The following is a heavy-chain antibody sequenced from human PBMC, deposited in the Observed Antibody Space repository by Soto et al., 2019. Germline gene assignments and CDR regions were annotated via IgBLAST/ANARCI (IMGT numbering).Heavy chain of an antibody. CDR2: IKSKTDGGTT. V-gene: IGHV3-15*01. CDR3: TTDSEVAGPKDSCAMLF. J-gene: IGHJ6*02. CDR1: GFTFSNAW. D-gene: IGHD6-19*01. Sequence: GSLRLSCAASGFTFSNAWMSGVRQAPGKXLEWVGRIKSKTDGGTTDYAAPVKGRFTISRDDSKNTLYLQMNSLKTEDTAVYYCTTDSEVAGPKDSCAMLFWGQGTTVTVSS.